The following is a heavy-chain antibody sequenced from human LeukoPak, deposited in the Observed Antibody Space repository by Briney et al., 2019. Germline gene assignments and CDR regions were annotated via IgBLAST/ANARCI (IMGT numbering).Heavy chain of an antibody. CDR3: ARHYYDSSGYHGPHDAFDI. V-gene: IGHV1-18*01. Sequence: GASVKVSCKASGYTFTSYGISWVRQAPGQGLEWMGWISAYNGNTNYAQKLQGRVTMTTDTSTSTAYMGLRSLRSDDTAVYYCARHYYDSSGYHGPHDAFDIWGQGTMVTVSS. J-gene: IGHJ3*02. CDR2: ISAYNGNT. CDR1: GYTFTSYG. D-gene: IGHD3-22*01.